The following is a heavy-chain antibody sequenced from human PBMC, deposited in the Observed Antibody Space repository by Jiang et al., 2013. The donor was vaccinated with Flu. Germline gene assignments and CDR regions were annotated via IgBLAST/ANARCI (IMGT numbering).Heavy chain of an antibody. CDR1: GFTFSSSW. V-gene: IGHV3-7*01. J-gene: IGHJ5*02. Sequence: QLVESGGDLVQPGGSLRLSCAASGFTFSSSWMHWVRQAPGKGLEWVANIKQDGSERYYVDSVKGRFTISRDNAKNSLYLQMNSLRAEDTAVYYCAGPRFDPWGQGTLVTVSS. CDR3: AGPRFDP. CDR2: IKQDGSER.